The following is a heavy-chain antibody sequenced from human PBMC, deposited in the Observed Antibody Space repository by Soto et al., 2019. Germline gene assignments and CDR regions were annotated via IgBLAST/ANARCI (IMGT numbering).Heavy chain of an antibody. CDR3: ARSPYSSGYYYAIDY. CDR2: LIPSGGST. Sequence: GASVKVSCKASGYTLIMYYIHWMRQAPGQRHEWIGLLIPSGGSTTYAQKFQGRVTMTRDTSTSTVYMDLSSLRSEDTAVYYCARSPYSSGYYYAIDYWGQGTQVTVS. CDR1: GYTLIMYY. J-gene: IGHJ4*02. D-gene: IGHD3-22*01. V-gene: IGHV1-46*01.